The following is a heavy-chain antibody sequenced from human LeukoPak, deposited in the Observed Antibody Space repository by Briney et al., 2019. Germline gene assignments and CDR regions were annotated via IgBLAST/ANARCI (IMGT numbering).Heavy chain of an antibody. CDR3: AKDRNDTQKGLYYFDY. CDR1: GFTFSSYG. Sequence: GGPLRLSCAASGFTFSSYGMHWVRLAPGKGLEWVAVISYDGNNKYYADSVKGRFTISRDNSKNTLYLEMNSLRAEDTAVYYCAKDRNDTQKGLYYFDYWGQGTLVTVSS. CDR2: ISYDGNNK. V-gene: IGHV3-30*18. D-gene: IGHD3-22*01. J-gene: IGHJ4*02.